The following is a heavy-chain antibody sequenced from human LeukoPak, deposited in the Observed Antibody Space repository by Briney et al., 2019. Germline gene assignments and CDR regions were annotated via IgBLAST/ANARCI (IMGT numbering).Heavy chain of an antibody. CDR1: GGSMSSDNFY. J-gene: IGHJ5*02. CDR3: AREDFWSASYNGWFDP. CDR2: IYTSGST. V-gene: IGHV4-61*02. Sequence: SETLSLTCTVSGGSMSSDNFYWSWLRQPAGEGLEWIGRIYTSGSTNYNPSLKSRVTISLDTSKNQFSLKLSFVTAADTAVYYCAREDFWSASYNGWFDPWGQGTLVTVSS. D-gene: IGHD3-3*01.